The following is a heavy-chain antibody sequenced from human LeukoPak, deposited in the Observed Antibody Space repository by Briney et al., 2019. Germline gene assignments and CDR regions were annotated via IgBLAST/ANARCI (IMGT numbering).Heavy chain of an antibody. CDR1: GYTFTGYN. CDR2: INPNSGGT. V-gene: IGHV1-2*02. J-gene: IGHJ4*02. Sequence: ASVTVCCKASGYTFTGYNLHWVRQAPGQGLEWMGWINPNSGGTNYAQKFQGRVTMTRDTSINTAYMELSRLRSDDTAVYYCARGVGLRGVIIDYFDYWGQGRLVTVSS. D-gene: IGHD3-10*01. CDR3: ARGVGLRGVIIDYFDY.